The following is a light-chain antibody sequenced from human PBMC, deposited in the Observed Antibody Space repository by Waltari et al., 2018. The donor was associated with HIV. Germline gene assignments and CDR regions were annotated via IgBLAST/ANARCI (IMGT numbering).Light chain of an antibody. Sequence: QSVLTQQPSVSGTPGQNVTISCSGSSTNIGSNIVNWYQQVPEAAPKLLIYSNDQRPSGVPDRFSGSKSGTSASLAISGLQSADEADYYCAAWDDSLNGMFGGGTKLTV. CDR1: STNIGSNI. CDR2: SND. CDR3: AAWDDSLNGM. V-gene: IGLV1-44*01. J-gene: IGLJ3*02.